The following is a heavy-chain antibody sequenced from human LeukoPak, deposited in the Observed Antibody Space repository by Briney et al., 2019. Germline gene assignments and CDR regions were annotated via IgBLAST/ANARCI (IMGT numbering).Heavy chain of an antibody. V-gene: IGHV1-18*01. J-gene: IGHJ4*02. D-gene: IGHD3-22*01. CDR3: ARAYRRITMIGFDY. CDR1: GYTFTSYG. Sequence: GASVKVSCKASGYTFTSYGISWVRQAPGQGLEWMGWISAYNGNTNYAQKLQGRVTMTTDTSTSTAYMELRSLRSDDTAVYYCARAYRRITMIGFDYWGQGTLVTVSS. CDR2: ISAYNGNT.